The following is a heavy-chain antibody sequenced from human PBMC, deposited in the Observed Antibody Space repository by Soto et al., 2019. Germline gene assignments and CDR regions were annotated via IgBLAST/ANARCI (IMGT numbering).Heavy chain of an antibody. CDR2: INHSGGT. CDR3: ARVWALHTSRYPFDS. D-gene: IGHD1-1*01. Sequence: QVQLQQWGAGLLKPSETLSLTCGVYRGSLSGYSWNWIRQPPGKGLGWIGEINHSGGTNYNPSLKSRVTITIDTSKNRFSLKLSSVTAAYTAVYYCARVWALHTSRYPFDSWGQGTLVTVSS. J-gene: IGHJ4*02. CDR1: RGSLSGYS. V-gene: IGHV4-34*01.